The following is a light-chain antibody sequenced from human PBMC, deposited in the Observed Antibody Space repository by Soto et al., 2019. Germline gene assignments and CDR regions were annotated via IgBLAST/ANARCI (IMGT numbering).Light chain of an antibody. J-gene: IGKJ3*01. CDR1: QRISTSY. V-gene: IGKV3-20*01. CDR2: GTS. CDR3: QQYGDSPFT. Sequence: EIVLTQSPGTLSLSAGERATISCRASQRISTSYLAWYQQKPGRAPRVLVYGTSTRATGIPSRFSGSGSGTDFSLSISRLEPEDFAVYYCQQYGDSPFTFGPGTKVDIK.